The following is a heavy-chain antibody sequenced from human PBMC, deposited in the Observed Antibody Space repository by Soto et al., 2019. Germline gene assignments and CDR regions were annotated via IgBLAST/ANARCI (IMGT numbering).Heavy chain of an antibody. CDR1: GYTFTGYS. CDR2: INPNSGGT. CDR3: ALRSMAVVPEY. Sequence: ASVKVSCKASGYTFTGYSMHWVRQAPGQGLEWMGWINPNSGGTNYAQKFQGWVTMTRDTSISTAYMELSRLRSDDTAVYYCALRSMAVVPEYWGQGTLVTVSS. V-gene: IGHV1-2*04. J-gene: IGHJ4*02. D-gene: IGHD3-22*01.